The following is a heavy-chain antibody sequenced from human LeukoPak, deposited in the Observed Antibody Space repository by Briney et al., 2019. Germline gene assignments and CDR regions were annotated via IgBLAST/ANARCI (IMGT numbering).Heavy chain of an antibody. D-gene: IGHD6-19*01. J-gene: IGHJ4*02. Sequence: ASVKVSCKASGYTCTSYGLSWVRQAPGQGLEWMGWISPYNGDTNYAQKLQGRVTMTIDTSTTTAYMELRSLRSDDTAVYYCARDNALAVALDYWGQGTLVTVSS. CDR3: ARDNALAVALDY. V-gene: IGHV1-18*01. CDR1: GYTCTSYG. CDR2: ISPYNGDT.